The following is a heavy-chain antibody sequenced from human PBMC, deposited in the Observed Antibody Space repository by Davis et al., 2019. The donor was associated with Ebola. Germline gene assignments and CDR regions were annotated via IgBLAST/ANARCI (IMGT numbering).Heavy chain of an antibody. CDR3: AKGTYIVGTAMSFYGMDV. CDR2: ISWNSARK. V-gene: IGHV3-9*01. J-gene: IGHJ6*02. D-gene: IGHD1-26*01. Sequence: SLKISCAASGFTVSSNYMSWVRQAPGKGLEWVSGISWNSARKGYADSVQGRFTISRDNAKNSLYLQMNNLRVDDTALYYCAKGTYIVGTAMSFYGMDVWGQGTTVTVSS. CDR1: GFTVSSNY.